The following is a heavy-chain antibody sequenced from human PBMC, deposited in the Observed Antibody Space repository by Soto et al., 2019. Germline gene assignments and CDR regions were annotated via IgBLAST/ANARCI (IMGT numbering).Heavy chain of an antibody. Sequence: ASVKVSFKASGYSFTSYGIGWVRQAPGQGLEWMGWISTYNGNTDYAQNLQGRVTMTTDTSTSTAYMELRSLRSDDTAVYYCARGKYFDYWGQGTLVTVSS. V-gene: IGHV1-18*01. D-gene: IGHD3-10*01. J-gene: IGHJ4*02. CDR1: GYSFTSYG. CDR3: ARGKYFDY. CDR2: ISTYNGNT.